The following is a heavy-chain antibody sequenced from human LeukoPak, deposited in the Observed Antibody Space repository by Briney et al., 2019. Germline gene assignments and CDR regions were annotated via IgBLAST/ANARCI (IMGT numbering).Heavy chain of an antibody. CDR3: ARVAGGHSYGWIDY. D-gene: IGHD5-18*01. J-gene: IGHJ4*02. Sequence: SETLSLTCSVSGGSVSSYYWSWIRQPPGKGLEWIGYIFNTGITSYNPSLNSRVTISVDTSKNQFSLKLSSVTAADTAVYYCARVAGGHSYGWIDYWGQGTLVTVSS. CDR1: GGSVSSYY. V-gene: IGHV4-59*08. CDR2: IFNTGIT.